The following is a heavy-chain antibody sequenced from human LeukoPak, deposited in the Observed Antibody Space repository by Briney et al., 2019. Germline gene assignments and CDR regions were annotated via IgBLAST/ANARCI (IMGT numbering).Heavy chain of an antibody. Sequence: GGSLRLSSAVSGFTLSSHDMGWVRQAPGKGLEWVSGISGSGGTTYYADSVKGRFTISRDNSKNTVYLEMNSLRAEDTALYYCGKDGDQVTGTKLYYCGGGNLVTVSS. CDR2: ISGSGGTT. D-gene: IGHD4-17*01. CDR3: GKDGDQVTGTKLYY. V-gene: IGHV3-23*01. CDR1: GFTLSSHD. J-gene: IGHJ4*02.